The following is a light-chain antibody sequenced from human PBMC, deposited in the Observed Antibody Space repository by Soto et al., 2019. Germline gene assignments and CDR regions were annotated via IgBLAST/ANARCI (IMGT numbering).Light chain of an antibody. V-gene: IGKV3-11*01. CDR3: QQRNIWPPVT. J-gene: IGKJ5*01. Sequence: PGERATLSCRASPSVANFVAWYQQKPGQAPRLLIYGAFNRATGIPARFSGSGSGTDFTLTISSLEPEDSAVYYCQQRNIWPPVTFGHGTRLVIK. CDR1: PSVANF. CDR2: GAF.